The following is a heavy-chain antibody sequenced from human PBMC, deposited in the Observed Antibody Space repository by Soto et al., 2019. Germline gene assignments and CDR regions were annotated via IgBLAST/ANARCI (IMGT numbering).Heavy chain of an antibody. V-gene: IGHV3-23*01. CDR2: LSVSGGTT. D-gene: IGHD4-17*01. J-gene: IGHJ3*01. CDR3: AKRDYGDSRSSGPFHV. Sequence: EVQLLESGGGSVQPGGSLRLSCAASRLSLSNYAMAWVRQAPGKGLEWVSTLSVSGGTTYYADSVKGRFTISRDNSKNTLYLQMNSLRAEDTAIYYCAKRDYGDSRSSGPFHVWGQGTMVTVSS. CDR1: RLSLSNYA.